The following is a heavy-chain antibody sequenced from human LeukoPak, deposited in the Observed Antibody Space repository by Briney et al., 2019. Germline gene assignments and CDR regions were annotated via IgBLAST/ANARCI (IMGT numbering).Heavy chain of an antibody. CDR1: GFTFSSYW. V-gene: IGHV3-74*01. Sequence: GGSLRLSCVASGFTFSSYWIHWVRQAPGKGPVWVSRINGDGTDANYADSVRGRFTISRDNTKNTVYLQMNSLRAEDTAVYYCAPNWFDPWGQGTLVTVSS. CDR2: INGDGTDA. CDR3: APNWFDP. J-gene: IGHJ5*02.